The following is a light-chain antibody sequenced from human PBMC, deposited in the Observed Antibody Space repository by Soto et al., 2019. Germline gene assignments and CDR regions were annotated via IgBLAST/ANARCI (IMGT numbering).Light chain of an antibody. CDR1: QGISSY. Sequence: AIRMTQSPSSFSASTGDRVTITCRASQGISSYLAWYQQKLGKAPKLLNNAASTLQSGVPSRFSGSGSGTDFTLTISCLQSEDFATYYCQQYYSYPPTFGGGTKVEIK. V-gene: IGKV1-8*01. J-gene: IGKJ4*01. CDR2: AAS. CDR3: QQYYSYPPT.